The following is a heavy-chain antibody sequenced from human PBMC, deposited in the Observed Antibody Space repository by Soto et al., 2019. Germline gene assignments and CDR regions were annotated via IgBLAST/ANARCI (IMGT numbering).Heavy chain of an antibody. CDR2: INPNSGGT. D-gene: IGHD5-12*01. V-gene: IGHV1-2*02. J-gene: IGHJ5*02. Sequence: QVQLVQSGAEVKKPGASVKVSCKASGYTFXAYYMHXVRQAPGQGLEWMGWINPNSGGTYHAQNFQGRVTMTRDTSTTTAYMELASLRSDDTAVYYCARGGGRGYNELDPWGHGTLVIVSS. CDR3: ARGGGRGYNELDP. CDR1: GYTFXAYY.